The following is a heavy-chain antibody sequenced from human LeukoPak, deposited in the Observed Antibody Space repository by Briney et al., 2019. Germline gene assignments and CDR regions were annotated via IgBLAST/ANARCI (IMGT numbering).Heavy chain of an antibody. V-gene: IGHV1-18*01. CDR1: GYTFTSYG. CDR2: ISAYNGNT. CDR3: ARGSIRYLALGPSDDY. D-gene: IGHD3-9*01. Sequence: ASVKVSCKASGYTFTSYGISWVRQAPGQGLEWMGWISAYNGNTNYAQKLQGRVTMTTDTSTSTAYMELRSLRSDDTAVYYCARGSIRYLALGPSDDYWGQGTLVTVSS. J-gene: IGHJ4*02.